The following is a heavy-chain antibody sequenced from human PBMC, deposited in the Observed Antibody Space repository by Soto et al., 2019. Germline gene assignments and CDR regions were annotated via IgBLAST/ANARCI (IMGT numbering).Heavy chain of an antibody. D-gene: IGHD1-26*01. CDR3: ARDGGRHSGGIDY. CDR1: GGTFSSYS. Sequence: QVQLVQSWAEVKKPGSSVKVSCKASGGTFSSYSINWVLQAPGQGLEWMGEIIPIFGTANYAQKFQGRVTITAAESTSTAYIELSSLRSEDTTVYYGARDGGRHSGGIDYWGPGTLVTVAS. V-gene: IGHV1-69*01. CDR2: IIPIFGTA. J-gene: IGHJ4*02.